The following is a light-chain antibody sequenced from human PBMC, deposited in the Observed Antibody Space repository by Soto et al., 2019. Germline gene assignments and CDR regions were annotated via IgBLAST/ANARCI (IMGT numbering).Light chain of an antibody. CDR3: QQYDIWPRT. CDR2: GAS. V-gene: IGKV3-20*01. CDR1: QSVSSNY. J-gene: IGKJ1*01. Sequence: ELVLTQSPGTLSLSPGERATLSCRASQSVSSNYLAWYQQKPGQAPRLLIYGASSRATGIPDRFSGSGSGTDFTLTISRLEPEDFAVYYCQQYDIWPRTFGQGTKVEF.